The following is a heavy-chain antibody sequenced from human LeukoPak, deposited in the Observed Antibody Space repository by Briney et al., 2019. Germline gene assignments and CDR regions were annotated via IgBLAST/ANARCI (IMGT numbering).Heavy chain of an antibody. CDR1: GFTFSSYS. CDR2: ISSSSSYI. Sequence: PGGSLRLSCAASGFTFSSYSMNWVRQAPGKGLEWVSSISSSSSYIYYADSVKGRFTISRDNAKNSLYLQMNSLRAEDTAVYYCASSHSSGYYYYYYYMDVWGKGTTVAVSS. CDR3: ASSHSSGYYYYYYYMDV. J-gene: IGHJ6*03. V-gene: IGHV3-21*01. D-gene: IGHD3-22*01.